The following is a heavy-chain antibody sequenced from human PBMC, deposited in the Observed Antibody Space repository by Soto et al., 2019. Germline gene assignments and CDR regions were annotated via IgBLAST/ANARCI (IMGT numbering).Heavy chain of an antibody. Sequence: SVKVSCKTSGFTFTSSAIQWVRQARGQRLEWIGWIVVGSDNTNYAQKFQERVTITRDLSTNTIYMDLSGLRSEDTAVYYCARDLLMDVWGQGTTVTVSS. J-gene: IGHJ6*02. CDR3: ARDLLMDV. CDR1: GFTFTSSA. CDR2: IVVGSDNT. V-gene: IGHV1-58*02.